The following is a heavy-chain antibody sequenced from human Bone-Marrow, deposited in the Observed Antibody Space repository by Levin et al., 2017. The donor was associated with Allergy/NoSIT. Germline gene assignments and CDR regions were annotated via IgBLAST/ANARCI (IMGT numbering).Heavy chain of an antibody. Sequence: SETLSLTCTVSGDSISSINYWSWVRQPPGKGLEWIGEISHSGTTKYRSSLESRVTISLDTSKNQLSLELTSVTAADTAVYYCAGDIRDGTCLDTWGQGILVTVSS. D-gene: IGHD1-14*01. CDR3: AGDIRDGTCLDT. CDR1: GDSISSINY. CDR2: ISHSGTT. V-gene: IGHV4-4*02. J-gene: IGHJ5*02.